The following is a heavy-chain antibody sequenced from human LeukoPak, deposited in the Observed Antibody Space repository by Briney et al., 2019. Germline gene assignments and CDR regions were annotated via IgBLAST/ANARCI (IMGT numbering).Heavy chain of an antibody. CDR1: GFTFNNYD. Sequence: GGSLRLSCAASGFTFNNYDMSWVRQAPGKGLEWVSTISISSATTYYADSVKGRFTIYRDNSKKTLYLQMNSLRAEDTAVYYCAKASDTVTSRNYFDYWGQGTLVTVSS. CDR3: AKASDTVTSRNYFDY. CDR2: ISISSATT. J-gene: IGHJ4*02. D-gene: IGHD4-17*01. V-gene: IGHV3-23*01.